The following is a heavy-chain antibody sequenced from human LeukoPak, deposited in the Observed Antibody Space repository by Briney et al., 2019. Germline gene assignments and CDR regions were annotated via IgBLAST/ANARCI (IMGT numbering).Heavy chain of an antibody. CDR1: GFTFSSYS. CDR2: ISSSSSYI. V-gene: IGHV3-21*01. CDR3: ASVSSLALYFDY. J-gene: IGHJ4*02. D-gene: IGHD6-6*01. Sequence: GGSLRLSCAASGFTFSSYSMNWVRQAPGKGLEWVSSISSSSSYIYYADSVKGRFTISRDNAKNSLYLQMNSLRAEDTAVYYCASVSSLALYFDYWGQGTLVTVSS.